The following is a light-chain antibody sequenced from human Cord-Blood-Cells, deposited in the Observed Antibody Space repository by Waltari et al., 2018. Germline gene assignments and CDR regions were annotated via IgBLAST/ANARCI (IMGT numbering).Light chain of an antibody. CDR1: QSVSSY. J-gene: IGKJ1*01. CDR3: QQRSNWPRT. Sequence: EIVLTQSPANLSLSPGERATLSCRASQSVSSYLAWYQQKPGQAPRPLIYDASNRATGIPARFSGSGSGTDFTLTISSLEPEDFAVYYCQQRSNWPRTFGQGTKVEIK. CDR2: DAS. V-gene: IGKV3-11*01.